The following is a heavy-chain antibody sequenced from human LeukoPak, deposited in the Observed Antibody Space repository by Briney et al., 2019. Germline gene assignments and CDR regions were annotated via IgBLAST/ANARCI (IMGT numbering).Heavy chain of an antibody. CDR2: IYYSGST. CDR3: ARVARYYDSPSFDI. Sequence: SETLSLTCTVSGGSISSGGYYWSWIRQHPGKGLEWIGYIYYSGSTYYNPSLKSRVTISVDTSKNQFSLKLSSVTAADTAVYYCARVARYYDSPSFDIWGQGTMVTVSS. V-gene: IGHV4-31*03. D-gene: IGHD3-22*01. CDR1: GGSISSGGYY. J-gene: IGHJ3*02.